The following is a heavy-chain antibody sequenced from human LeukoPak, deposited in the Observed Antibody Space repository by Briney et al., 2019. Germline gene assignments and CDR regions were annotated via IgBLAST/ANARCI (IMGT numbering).Heavy chain of an antibody. CDR3: ARLRGPELLWFGELLPTNWFDP. CDR1: GDSVSSNSAA. V-gene: IGHV6-1*01. CDR2: TYYRSKWYN. J-gene: IGHJ5*02. Sequence: SQTLSLTCAISGDSVSSNSAAWNWIRQSPLRGLEWLGRTYYRSKWYNDYAVSVKSRITINPDTSKNQFSLKLSSVTAADTAVYYCARLRGPELLWFGELLPTNWFDPWGQGTLVTVSS. D-gene: IGHD3-10*01.